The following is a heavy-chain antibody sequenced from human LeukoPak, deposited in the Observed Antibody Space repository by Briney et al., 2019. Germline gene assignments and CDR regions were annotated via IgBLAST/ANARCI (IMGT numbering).Heavy chain of an antibody. V-gene: IGHV4-31*03. CDR2: IYYSGST. CDR1: GGSISSGGYY. Sequence: PSETLSLTCTVSGGSISSGGYYWSWIRQHPGKGLEWIGYIYYSGSTYYNPSLKSRVTISVDTSKNQFSLKLSSVTAADTAGYYCARERHRVYLDPWGQGTLVTVSS. CDR3: ARERHRVYLDP. D-gene: IGHD6-13*01. J-gene: IGHJ5*02.